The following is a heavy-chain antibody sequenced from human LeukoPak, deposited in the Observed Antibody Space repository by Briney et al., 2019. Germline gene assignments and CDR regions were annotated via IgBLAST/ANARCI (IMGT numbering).Heavy chain of an antibody. V-gene: IGHV1-2*02. J-gene: IGHJ5*02. Sequence: ASVKVSCKVSGYTFTGYYMHWVRQAPGQGLEWMGWINPNSGGTNYAQKFQGRVTMTRDTSISTAYMELSRLRSDDTAVYYCARTPYYDFWSGYPWFDPWGQGTLVTVSS. CDR1: GYTFTGYY. CDR2: INPNSGGT. D-gene: IGHD3-3*01. CDR3: ARTPYYDFWSGYPWFDP.